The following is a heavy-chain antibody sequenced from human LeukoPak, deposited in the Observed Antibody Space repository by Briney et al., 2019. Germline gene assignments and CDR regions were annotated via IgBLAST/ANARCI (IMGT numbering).Heavy chain of an antibody. J-gene: IGHJ4*02. D-gene: IGHD3-10*01. CDR2: ISSSGVST. Sequence: GGSLRLSCAASGFTFVSYAMTWVRQAPGKGLEWVSAISSSGVSTYYADSVKGRFSISRDNSKNTLYLQMNSLRAEDTAVYYCARETAINYSCDYWGQGTLVTVSS. CDR1: GFTFVSYA. V-gene: IGHV3-23*01. CDR3: ARETAINYSCDY.